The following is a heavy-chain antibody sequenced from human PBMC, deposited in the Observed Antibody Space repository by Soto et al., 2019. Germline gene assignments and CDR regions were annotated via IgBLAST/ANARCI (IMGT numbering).Heavy chain of an antibody. D-gene: IGHD3-10*01. V-gene: IGHV3-23*01. J-gene: IGHJ5*02. CDR3: AKSAMVRGGGWFDP. Sequence: EVQLLESGGGLVQPGGSLRLSCAASGFTFSSDAMNWVRQAPGKGLEWVSDISGSGGITYYADSVKGRFTISRDNSKNTLYLQMNSLRAEDTAVYYCAKSAMVRGGGWFDPWGLGTLVTVSS. CDR2: ISGSGGIT. CDR1: GFTFSSDA.